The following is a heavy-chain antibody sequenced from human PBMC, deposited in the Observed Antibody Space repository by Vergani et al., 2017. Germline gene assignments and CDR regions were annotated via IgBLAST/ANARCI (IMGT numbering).Heavy chain of an antibody. D-gene: IGHD6-13*01. CDR1: GFTFSSYS. CDR3: ARDLAIAAADEYYFDY. V-gene: IGHV3-21*01. CDR2: ISSSSSYI. J-gene: IGHJ4*02. Sequence: VQLVESGGGLVKPGGSLRLSCAASGFTFSSYSMNWVRQAPGKGLEWVSSISSSSSYIYYADSVKGRFTISRDNAKNSLYLQMNSLRAEDTAVYYCARDLAIAAADEYYFDYWGQGTLVTDSS.